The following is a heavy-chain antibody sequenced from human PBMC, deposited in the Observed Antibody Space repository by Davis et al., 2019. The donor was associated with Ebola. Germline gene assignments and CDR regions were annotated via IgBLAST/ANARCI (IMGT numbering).Heavy chain of an antibody. CDR2: IWYDGSNK. J-gene: IGHJ4*02. V-gene: IGHV3-33*08. CDR3: ARVHTGGDPDY. Sequence: GESLKISCAASGFTFSDYYMSWIRQAPGKGLEWVAVIWYDGSNKYYADSVKGRFTISRDNSKNTLYLQMNSLRAEDTAVYYCARVHTGGDPDYWGQGTLVTVSS. CDR1: GFTFSDYY. D-gene: IGHD2-21*02.